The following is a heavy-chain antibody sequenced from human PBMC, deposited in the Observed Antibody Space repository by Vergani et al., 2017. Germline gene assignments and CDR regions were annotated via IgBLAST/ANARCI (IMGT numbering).Heavy chain of an antibody. CDR2: ISGSGGST. V-gene: IGHV3-23*01. J-gene: IGHJ4*02. D-gene: IGHD1-26*01. CDR1: GFTFSSYA. CDR3: AKDWSGSPAWGGFDY. Sequence: EVQLLESGGGLVQPGGSLRLSCAASGFTFSSYAMSWVRQAPGKGLEWVSAISGSGGSTYYADSVKGRFTISRDNSKNTLYLQMNSLRAEDTAVYYFAKDWSGSPAWGGFDYWGQGTLVTVSS.